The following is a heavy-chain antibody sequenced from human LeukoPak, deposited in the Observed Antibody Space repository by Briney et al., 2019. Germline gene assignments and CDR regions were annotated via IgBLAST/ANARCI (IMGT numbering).Heavy chain of an antibody. CDR2: ISPRSGDT. CDR1: GYSFTDYY. J-gene: IGHJ4*02. CDR3: ARGREIHGGSDTKLDDY. D-gene: IGHD3-10*01. V-gene: IGHV1-2*02. Sequence: ASVTVSCKASGYSFTDYYMHWVRQAPGQGLEWMGWISPRSGDTSYAQKFQGRVTMTRDTSINTVDMELSGLTSDDTAVFYCARGREIHGGSDTKLDDYWGQGTLVTFSS.